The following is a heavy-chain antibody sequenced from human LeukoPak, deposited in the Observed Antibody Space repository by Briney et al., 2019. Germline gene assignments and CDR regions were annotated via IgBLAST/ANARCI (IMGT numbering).Heavy chain of an antibody. CDR3: ARDRVGD. CDR2: ISSDGIPQ. CDR1: GFTFTSYH. J-gene: IGHJ4*02. D-gene: IGHD3-10*01. V-gene: IGHV3-30*04. Sequence: PGRSLRLSCVVSGFTFTSYHMHWVRQAPGKGPEWVAFISSDGIPQSYADSVRGRFTVFRDNSKNTLYLEMSRLKTEDTAVYFCARDRVGDWGRGTLVTVSS.